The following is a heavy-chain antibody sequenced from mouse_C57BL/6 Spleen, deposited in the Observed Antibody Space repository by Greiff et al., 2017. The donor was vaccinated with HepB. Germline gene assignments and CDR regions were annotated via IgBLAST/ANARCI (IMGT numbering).Heavy chain of an antibody. J-gene: IGHJ2*01. CDR3: ARRGELGRGYFDY. D-gene: IGHD4-1*01. CDR1: GFSLTSYG. V-gene: IGHV2-2*01. CDR2: IWSGGST. Sequence: QVHVKQSGPGLVQPSQSLSITCTVSGFSLTSYGVHWVRQSPGKGLEWLGVIWSGGSTDYNAAFISRLSISKDNSKSQVFFKMNSLQADDTAIYYCARRGELGRGYFDYWGQGTTLTVSS.